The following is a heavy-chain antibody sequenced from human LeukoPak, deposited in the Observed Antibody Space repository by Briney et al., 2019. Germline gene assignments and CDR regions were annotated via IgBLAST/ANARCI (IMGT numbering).Heavy chain of an antibody. V-gene: IGHV4-59*01. CDR1: GGSISSYY. D-gene: IGHD2-15*01. J-gene: IGHJ5*02. CDR2: IYYSGST. Sequence: PSETLSLTCTVYGGSISSYYWSWVRQPPGKGLEWIGYIYYSGSTNYNPSLKSRVTISVDTSKNQFSLKLSSVTAADTAVYYCARDGGSNWFDPWGQGTLVTVSS. CDR3: ARDGGSNWFDP.